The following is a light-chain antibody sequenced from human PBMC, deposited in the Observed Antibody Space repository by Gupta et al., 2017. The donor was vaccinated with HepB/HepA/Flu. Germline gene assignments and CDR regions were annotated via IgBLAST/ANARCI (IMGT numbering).Light chain of an antibody. CDR1: RRDVGAYNY. Sequence: QSALPQPASESGSPGQSITISCAGTRRDVGAYNYVSWLQQHPGRAPKLMIYDVNKRPAGVANRFSGSKSDNTASLTISGLRTDDEATYYCTSYTTAYTVVFGGGTKVTVL. J-gene: IGLJ2*01. CDR3: TSYTTAYTVV. V-gene: IGLV2-14*01. CDR2: DVN.